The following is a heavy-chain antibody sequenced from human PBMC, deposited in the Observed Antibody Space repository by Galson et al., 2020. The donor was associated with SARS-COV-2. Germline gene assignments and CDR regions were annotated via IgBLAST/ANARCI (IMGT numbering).Heavy chain of an antibody. V-gene: IGHV1-69*06. D-gene: IGHD3-22*01. CDR2: SNPIFGTA. CDR1: VGTFSSYA. Sequence: SSVKVSCKASVGTFSSYAISWVRQAPAQGREWMGRSNPIFGTANYAQKFQGRVTVTADKYTNTAYMELSSLGSEDTAVYYCARDADSSGYSYSVDYWGQGTLVAVSS. CDR3: ARDADSSGYSYSVDY. J-gene: IGHJ4*02.